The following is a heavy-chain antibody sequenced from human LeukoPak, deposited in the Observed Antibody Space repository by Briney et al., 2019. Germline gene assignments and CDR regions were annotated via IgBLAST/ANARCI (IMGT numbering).Heavy chain of an antibody. D-gene: IGHD6-13*01. CDR2: IYYSGST. Sequence: PSETLSLTCTVSGGSINSYYWSWIRQPPGKGLEWIGYIYYSGSTYYNPSLKSRVTISVDTSKNQFSLKLSSVTAADTAVYYCARDSSSIDYWGQGTLVTVSS. CDR1: GGSINSYY. V-gene: IGHV4-59*12. J-gene: IGHJ4*02. CDR3: ARDSSSIDY.